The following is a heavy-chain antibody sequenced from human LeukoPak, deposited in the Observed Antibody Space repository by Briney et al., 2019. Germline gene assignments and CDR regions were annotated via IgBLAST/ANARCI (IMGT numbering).Heavy chain of an antibody. CDR1: GGSLSSYY. CDR3: ARHKTEKQWLVPLDY. Sequence: SETLSLTCTVSGGSLSSYYWSWIRQPPGKGLEWIGYIYHSGSTNYNPSLKSRVTISMDTSKNQFSLKLSSVTAADTAVYYCARHKTEKQWLVPLDYWGQGTLVTVSS. V-gene: IGHV4-59*08. D-gene: IGHD6-19*01. J-gene: IGHJ4*02. CDR2: IYHSGST.